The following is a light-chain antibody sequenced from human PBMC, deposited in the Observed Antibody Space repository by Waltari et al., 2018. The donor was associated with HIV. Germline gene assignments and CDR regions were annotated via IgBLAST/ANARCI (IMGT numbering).Light chain of an antibody. CDR3: CSYAGDSNYV. CDR2: EVN. J-gene: IGLJ1*01. CDR1: SSDLGLYNL. V-gene: IGLV2-23*02. Sequence: QSALTQPASVSGSLGQSISISCSGSSSDLGLYNLVSWYQVSPGKAPKLIIHEVNKRPSGVSDLFSGSKSGKTASLTISGLQTEDEADYYCCSYAGDSNYVFGTGTKVTVL.